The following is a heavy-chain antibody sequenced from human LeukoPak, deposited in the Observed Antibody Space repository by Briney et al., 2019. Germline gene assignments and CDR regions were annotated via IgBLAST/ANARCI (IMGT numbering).Heavy chain of an antibody. D-gene: IGHD3-10*01. V-gene: IGHV4-59*12. CDR3: ARVSRGSGSTIDY. CDR1: GGSISSYY. Sequence: ETLSLTFTVSGGSISSYYWSWIRQPPGKGLEWIGYIYYSGSTNYNPSLKSRVTISVDTSKNQFSLKLSSVTAADTAVYYCARVSRGSGSTIDYWGQGTLVTVSS. CDR2: IYYSGST. J-gene: IGHJ4*02.